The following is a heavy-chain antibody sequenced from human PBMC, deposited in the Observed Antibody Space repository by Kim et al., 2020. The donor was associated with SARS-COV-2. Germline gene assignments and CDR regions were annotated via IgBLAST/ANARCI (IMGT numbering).Heavy chain of an antibody. CDR1: GYTFTSHG. CDR2: ISVYNGNI. J-gene: IGHJ3*02. CDR3: ARNRGYCSGGNCRTDAFDI. D-gene: IGHD2-15*01. V-gene: IGHV1-18*01. Sequence: ASVKVSCKASGYTFTSHGISWVRQAPGQGLEWMGWISVYNGNINYAQKLQDRITMTTDTSTSTAYMELRGLRSDDTAVYYCARNRGYCSGGNCRTDAFDIWGQGTMVTVS.